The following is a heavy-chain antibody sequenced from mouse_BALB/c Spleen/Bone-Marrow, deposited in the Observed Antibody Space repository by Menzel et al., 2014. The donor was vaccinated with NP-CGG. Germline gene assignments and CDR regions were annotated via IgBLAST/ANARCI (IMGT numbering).Heavy chain of an antibody. CDR1: GHTFTSYW. V-gene: IGHV1-7*01. CDR2: INPSTGYT. CDR3: ARYDGYEAY. J-gene: IGHJ3*01. D-gene: IGHD2-3*01. Sequence: QVQLKESGAELAKPGGSVKMSCKASGHTFTSYWMHWVKQRPGQGLEWIGYINPSTGYTEYNQKFEDKATLTADKSSSTAYMQLSSLTSEDSAVYYCARYDGYEAYWGQGTLVTVSA.